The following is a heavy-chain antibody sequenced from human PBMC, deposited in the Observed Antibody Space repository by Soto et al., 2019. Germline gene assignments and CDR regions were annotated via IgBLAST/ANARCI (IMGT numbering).Heavy chain of an antibody. D-gene: IGHD3-9*01. Sequence: GGSLRLSCAASGFTFSSYAMSWVRQAPGKGLEWVSAISGSGGSTYYADSVKGRFTISRDNSKNTLYLQMNSLRAEDTAVYYCANTPPDYDILTGYLPPNYYYYMDVWGKGTTVTVSS. CDR2: ISGSGGST. CDR3: ANTPPDYDILTGYLPPNYYYYMDV. J-gene: IGHJ6*03. V-gene: IGHV3-23*01. CDR1: GFTFSSYA.